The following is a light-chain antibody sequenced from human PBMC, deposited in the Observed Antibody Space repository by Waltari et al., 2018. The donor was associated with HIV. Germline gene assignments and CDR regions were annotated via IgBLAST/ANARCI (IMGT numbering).Light chain of an antibody. Sequence: QLTQSPSFLSASVGDTVRITCRATQGVGSYLAWYQKKPGKAPKLLIYAVSVLQSGVPSRFSASGSGTEFTLTISGLQPEDLATYYCQQLKTYPVTFGGGTEVDSK. J-gene: IGKJ4*01. CDR1: QGVGSY. V-gene: IGKV1-9*01. CDR3: QQLKTYPVT. CDR2: AVS.